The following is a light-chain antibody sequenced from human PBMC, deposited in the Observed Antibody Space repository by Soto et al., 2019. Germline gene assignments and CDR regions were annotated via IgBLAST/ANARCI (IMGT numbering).Light chain of an antibody. CDR2: ASS. Sequence: DIQMTQSPSTLSASVGDRVTITCRASQSFSGWLAWYQQKPGKAPKLLIFASSVLESGVPSRFGGGGSGTEYTLTISSLQPDDFANYYCQQYDTFPYTFGQGTKLEIK. CDR1: QSFSGW. V-gene: IGKV1-5*03. CDR3: QQYDTFPYT. J-gene: IGKJ2*01.